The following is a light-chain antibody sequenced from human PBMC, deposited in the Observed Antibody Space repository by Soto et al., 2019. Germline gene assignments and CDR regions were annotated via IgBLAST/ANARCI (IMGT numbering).Light chain of an antibody. Sequence: DIQMTQSPSSLSASVGDRVTITCRASQSISSYLNWYQQKPGKAPKLLIYAASSLQSGVPSRFSGSGSGTDFTLTISSLQPEDFATYFCQQFKSGTWTFGQGTKVDIK. CDR3: QQFKSGTWT. V-gene: IGKV1-39*01. CDR1: QSISSY. J-gene: IGKJ1*01. CDR2: AAS.